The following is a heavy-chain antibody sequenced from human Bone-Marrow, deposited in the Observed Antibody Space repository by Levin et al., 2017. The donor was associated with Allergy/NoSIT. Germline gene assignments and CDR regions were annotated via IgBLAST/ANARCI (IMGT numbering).Heavy chain of an antibody. Sequence: KLGESLKISCKASGYSFISYWIGWVRQMPGKGLEWMGIIYPEDSVTRYSPSFQGHITISADKSNSDVYLQWSSLKASDTALYYCARHTGPRYSSDWYEGGFDYWGQGSQVTVSS. CDR1: GYSFISYW. D-gene: IGHD6-19*01. V-gene: IGHV5-51*01. CDR2: IYPEDSVT. J-gene: IGHJ4*02. CDR3: ARHTGPRYSSDWYEGGFDY.